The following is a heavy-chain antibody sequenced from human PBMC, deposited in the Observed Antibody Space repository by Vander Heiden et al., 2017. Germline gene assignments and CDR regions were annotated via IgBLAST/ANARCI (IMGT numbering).Heavy chain of an antibody. CDR1: GGSISSGGYF. D-gene: IGHD4-17*01. Sequence: HVQLRESGPGLVRPSQTLSLTCTVSGGSISSGGYFWNGIRQRPGKGLEWIGYISYSGITYDNPSLKSRVTISVDRSKTQFSLKLNSVTAADTAVYYCARDFRDQLVYGEGYLYYGVDVWGQGTTVTVSS. CDR2: ISYSGIT. J-gene: IGHJ6*02. V-gene: IGHV4-31*03. CDR3: ARDFRDQLVYGEGYLYYGVDV.